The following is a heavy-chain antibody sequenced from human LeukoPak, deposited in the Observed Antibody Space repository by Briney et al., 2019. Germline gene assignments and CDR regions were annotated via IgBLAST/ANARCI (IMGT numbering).Heavy chain of an antibody. V-gene: IGHV4-34*01. CDR3: ARRIAAAGKRGFDY. CDR2: INHSGST. D-gene: IGHD6-13*01. Sequence: SETLSLTCAVYGGSFSGYYWSWIRQPPGKGLEWIGEINHSGSTNYNPSLKSRVTISVDTSKNQFSLKLSSVTAADTAVYYCARRIAAAGKRGFDYWGQGTLVTVSS. J-gene: IGHJ4*02. CDR1: GGSFSGYY.